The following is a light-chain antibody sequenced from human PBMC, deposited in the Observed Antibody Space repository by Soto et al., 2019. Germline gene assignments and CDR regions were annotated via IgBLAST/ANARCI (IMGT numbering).Light chain of an antibody. V-gene: IGLV1-40*01. CDR2: GNS. J-gene: IGLJ2*01. Sequence: QPVLTQPPSVSGAPGKRVTISCTGSSSNIGAGYDVHWYQQLPGTAPKLLIYGNSNRPSGVPDRLSGSKSGTSASLAITGLQAEDEADSYCQSYDSSLSGYVVFGGGTKLTVL. CDR1: SSNIGAGYD. CDR3: QSYDSSLSGYVV.